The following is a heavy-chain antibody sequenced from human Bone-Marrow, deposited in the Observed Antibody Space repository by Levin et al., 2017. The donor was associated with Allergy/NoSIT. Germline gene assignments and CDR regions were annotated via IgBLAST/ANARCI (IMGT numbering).Heavy chain of an antibody. CDR1: GGSISSSSYY. J-gene: IGHJ4*02. D-gene: IGHD1-26*01. V-gene: IGHV4-39*07. Sequence: SQTLSLTCTVSGGSISSSSYYWGWIRQPPGKGLEWIGSIYYSGSTYYNPSLKSRVTISVDTSKNQFSLKLSSVTAADTAVYYCARDHVWSAWELLGGFDYWGQGTLVTVSS. CDR2: IYYSGST. CDR3: ARDHVWSAWELLGGFDY.